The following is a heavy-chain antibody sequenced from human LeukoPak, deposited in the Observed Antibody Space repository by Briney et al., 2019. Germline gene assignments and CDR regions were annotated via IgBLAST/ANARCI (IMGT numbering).Heavy chain of an antibody. D-gene: IGHD2-15*01. CDR1: GYTFTGYY. CDR2: INPNSGGT. J-gene: IGHJ5*02. Sequence: ASVKVSCKASGYTFTGYYMHWVRQAPGQGLEWMGWINPNSGGTNYAQKFQGRVTMTRDTSISTAYMELSRLRSDDTAVYYCARDFIVGSGEGWFDPWGQGTLVTVSS. V-gene: IGHV1-2*02. CDR3: ARDFIVGSGEGWFDP.